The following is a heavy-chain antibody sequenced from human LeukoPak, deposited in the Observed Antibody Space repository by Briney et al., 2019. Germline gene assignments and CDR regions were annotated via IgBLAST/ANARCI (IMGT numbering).Heavy chain of an antibody. CDR1: GGSFSGYY. D-gene: IGHD1-7*01. CDR2: INHSGST. J-gene: IGHJ4*02. V-gene: IGHV4-34*01. Sequence: SETLSLTCAVYGGSFSGYYWSWIRQPPGKGLEWIGEINHSGSTSYNPSLKSRVTISVDTSKNQFSLKLSSVTAADTAVYYCARVDMTGTRPFDYWGQGTLVTVSS. CDR3: ARVDMTGTRPFDY.